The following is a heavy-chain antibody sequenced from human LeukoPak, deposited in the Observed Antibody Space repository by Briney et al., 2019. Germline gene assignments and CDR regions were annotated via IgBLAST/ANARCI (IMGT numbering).Heavy chain of an antibody. Sequence: PGGSLRLSCGASGFTFSRYAMSWVRQAPGKGLQWVSEIGGSGGAIYYADSVKSRFTISRDNSKNTLYLQMNSLRVEDTAVYYCVRDKLVGPSRLDHWGQGTLVTVSS. J-gene: IGHJ4*02. CDR2: IGGSGGAI. CDR1: GFTFSRYA. D-gene: IGHD1-26*01. V-gene: IGHV3-23*01. CDR3: VRDKLVGPSRLDH.